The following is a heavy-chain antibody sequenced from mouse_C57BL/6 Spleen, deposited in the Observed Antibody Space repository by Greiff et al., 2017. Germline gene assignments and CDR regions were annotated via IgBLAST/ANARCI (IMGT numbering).Heavy chain of an antibody. CDR3: ARQVYYYGSKAY. V-gene: IGHV1-52*01. CDR1: GYTFTSYW. Sequence: QVQLQQPGAELVRPGSSVKLSCKASGYTFTSYWMHWVKQRPIQGLEWIGNIDPSDSETNYNQKFKDKATLTVDKSSSTAYMQLSSLTSEDSAVSCCARQVYYYGSKAYWGQGTLVTVSA. CDR2: IDPSDSET. J-gene: IGHJ3*01. D-gene: IGHD1-1*01.